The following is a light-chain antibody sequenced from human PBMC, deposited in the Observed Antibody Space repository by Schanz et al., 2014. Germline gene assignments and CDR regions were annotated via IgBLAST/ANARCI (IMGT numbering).Light chain of an antibody. J-gene: IGLJ3*02. CDR1: SSDVGGYNY. CDR3: SSYTSSNTWV. Sequence: QSALTQPRSVSGSPGQSVTISCTGTSSDVGGYNYVSWYQQHPGKAPKVMIYDVSNRPSGVSNRFSGSKSGNTASLTISGLQAEDEADYYCSSYTSSNTWVFGGGTKLTVL. CDR2: DVS. V-gene: IGLV2-11*01.